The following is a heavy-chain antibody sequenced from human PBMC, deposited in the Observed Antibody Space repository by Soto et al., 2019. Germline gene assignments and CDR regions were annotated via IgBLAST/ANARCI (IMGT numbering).Heavy chain of an antibody. V-gene: IGHV4-39*01. Sequence: SETLSLTCTVSGGSISGSTYYWGWIRQTPGKGLEWLASIYYTETTAYNPSLKSRLTISVDTSKNQFSLKLKSVIAADTAIYYCAGLMFRGGDFDYWGQGTLVTVSS. CDR1: GGSISGSTYY. J-gene: IGHJ4*02. CDR2: IYYTETT. CDR3: AGLMFRGGDFDY. D-gene: IGHD2-15*01.